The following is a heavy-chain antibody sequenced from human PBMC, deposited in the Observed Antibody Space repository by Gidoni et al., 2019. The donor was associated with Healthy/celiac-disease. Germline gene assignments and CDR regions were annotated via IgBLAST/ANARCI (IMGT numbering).Heavy chain of an antibody. CDR1: GSTFSSYA. Sequence: EVQLLESGGGLVQPGGSLRFSCAASGSTFSSYAMSWVRQAPGKGLEWVSAISGSGGSTYYADSVKGRFTISRDNSKNTLYLQMNSLRAEDTAVYYCAKVGPVVPAAPLSYGMDVWGQGTTVTVSS. J-gene: IGHJ6*02. V-gene: IGHV3-23*01. D-gene: IGHD2-2*01. CDR2: ISGSGGST. CDR3: AKVGPVVPAAPLSYGMDV.